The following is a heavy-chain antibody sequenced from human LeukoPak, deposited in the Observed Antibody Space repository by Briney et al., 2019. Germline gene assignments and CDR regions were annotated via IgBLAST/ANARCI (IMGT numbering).Heavy chain of an antibody. D-gene: IGHD1-26*01. J-gene: IGHJ4*02. CDR1: GFTVSSNY. V-gene: IGHV3-53*01. Sequence: GGSLRLSCAASGFTVSSNYMSWVRQAPGKGLEWVSVIYSGGSTYYADSVKGRFTISRDNSKNTLYLQMNSLRAEDTAVYYCARGRELRATDGFFDYWGQGTLVTVSS. CDR2: IYSGGST. CDR3: ARGRELRATDGFFDY.